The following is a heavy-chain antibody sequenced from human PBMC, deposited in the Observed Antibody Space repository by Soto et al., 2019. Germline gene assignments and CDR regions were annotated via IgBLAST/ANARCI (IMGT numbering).Heavy chain of an antibody. CDR3: ARGKSGYYNY. V-gene: IGHV4-59*01. Sequence: QVQLQESGPGLVKPSETLSLTCTVSGGSISSYYWSWIRQPPGKGLEWIGYIYYSGSSNYNPSLKSRVTILVDASKNQVARRLSAVTAADTAVYYCARGKSGYYNYWGQGTLVTVSS. CDR1: GGSISSYY. D-gene: IGHD1-26*01. J-gene: IGHJ4*02. CDR2: IYYSGSS.